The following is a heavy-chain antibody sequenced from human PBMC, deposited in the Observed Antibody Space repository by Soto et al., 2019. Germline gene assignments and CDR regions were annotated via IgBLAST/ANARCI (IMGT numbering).Heavy chain of an antibody. V-gene: IGHV4-31*03. CDR1: GGSISSGGYY. Sequence: QVQLQESGPGLVKPSQTLSLTCTVAGGSISSGGYYWSWIRQHPGKGLEWIGYIYYSGSTNYNTPLKSRVTISVDKSKIQSSLKLSSVTAADTAVYYCARCYYDSSGYYSPPSCDYWGQGTLVTVSS. J-gene: IGHJ4*02. D-gene: IGHD3-22*01. CDR3: ARCYYDSSGYYSPPSCDY. CDR2: IYYSGST.